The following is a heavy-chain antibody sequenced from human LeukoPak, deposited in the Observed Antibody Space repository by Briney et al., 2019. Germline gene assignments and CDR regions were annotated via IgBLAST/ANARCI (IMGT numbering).Heavy chain of an antibody. CDR3: AKDCTSTNCYVDY. J-gene: IGHJ4*02. CDR1: GVTFGSYA. Sequence: GGALRLSSADSGVTFGSYAMSWVRQAPGEGRQWVSAISGSGGSTYYADSVKGRFTISRDNSKNTLSLQMNSLRAEDTALYYCAKDCTSTNCYVDYWGQGTLVTVSS. V-gene: IGHV3-23*01. D-gene: IGHD2-2*01. CDR2: ISGSGGST.